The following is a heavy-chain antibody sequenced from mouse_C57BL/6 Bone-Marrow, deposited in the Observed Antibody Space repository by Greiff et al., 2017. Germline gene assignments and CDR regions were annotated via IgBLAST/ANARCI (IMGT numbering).Heavy chain of an antibody. Sequence: EVQVVESGGGLVKPGGSLKLSCAASGFTFSSYAMSWVRQTPEKRLEWVATISDGGSYTYSPDNVKGRVTISRDNAKNNLYLQMSHLKSEDTAMYYCARDERFAYWGQGTLVTVSA. V-gene: IGHV5-4*01. J-gene: IGHJ3*01. CDR3: ARDERFAY. CDR2: ISDGGSYT. CDR1: GFTFSSYA.